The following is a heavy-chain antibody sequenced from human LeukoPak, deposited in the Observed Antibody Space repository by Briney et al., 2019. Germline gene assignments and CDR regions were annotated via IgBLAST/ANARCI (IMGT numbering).Heavy chain of an antibody. CDR3: AKDTLYDSSGYSTPV. Sequence: GGSLRLSCAASGFTFDEYAMHWVRQAPGKGLEWVSLISGDGGSTYYADSVKGRFTISRDNSKNSLYLQMNSLRTEDTALYYCAKDTLYDSSGYSTPVWGQGTLVTVSS. J-gene: IGHJ1*01. CDR1: GFTFDEYA. D-gene: IGHD3-22*01. CDR2: ISGDGGST. V-gene: IGHV3-43*02.